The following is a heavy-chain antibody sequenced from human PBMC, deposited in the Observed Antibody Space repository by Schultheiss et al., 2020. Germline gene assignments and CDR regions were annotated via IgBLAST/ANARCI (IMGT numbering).Heavy chain of an antibody. Sequence: SQTLSLTCTVSGGSISRSSYYWGWIRQPPGKGLEWIGYVHYSGSTKYNPSLKSRVTISIDMSKNQFSLKLNSVTAADTAVYYCARDGGGYGTDVWGQGTTVTVSS. J-gene: IGHJ6*02. V-gene: IGHV4-61*05. CDR3: ARDGGGYGTDV. D-gene: IGHD3-16*01. CDR2: VHYSGST. CDR1: GGSISRSSYY.